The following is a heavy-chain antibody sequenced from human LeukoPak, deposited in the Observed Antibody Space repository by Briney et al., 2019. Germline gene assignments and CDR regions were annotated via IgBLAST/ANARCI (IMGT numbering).Heavy chain of an antibody. CDR3: ARGPHDFWSGYKPNWFDP. CDR1: GGTFSSYS. D-gene: IGHD3-3*01. J-gene: IGHJ5*02. V-gene: IGHV1-69*13. CDR2: IIPIFGTA. Sequence: ASVKVSCKASGGTFSSYSISWVRQAPGQGLEWMGGIIPIFGTANYAQKFQGRVTITADESTSTAYMELSSLRSEDTAVYYCARGPHDFWSGYKPNWFDPWGQGTLVTVSS.